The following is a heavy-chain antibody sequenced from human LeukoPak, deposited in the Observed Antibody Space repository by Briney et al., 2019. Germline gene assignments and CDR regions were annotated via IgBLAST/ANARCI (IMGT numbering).Heavy chain of an antibody. Sequence: SETLSLTCTVSGGSISSGDYYWSWIRQPPGKGLEWIGYIYYSGSTNYNPSLKSRVTISVDTSKNQFSLKLSSVTAADTAVYYCARVQRSIAGNVGWFDPWGQGTLVTVSS. J-gene: IGHJ5*02. V-gene: IGHV4-61*08. CDR3: ARVQRSIAGNVGWFDP. CDR1: GGSISSGDYY. CDR2: IYYSGST. D-gene: IGHD6-6*01.